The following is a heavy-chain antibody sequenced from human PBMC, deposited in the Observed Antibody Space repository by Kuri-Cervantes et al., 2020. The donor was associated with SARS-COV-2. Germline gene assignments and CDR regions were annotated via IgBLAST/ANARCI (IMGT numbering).Heavy chain of an antibody. CDR3: ARGLAAAFGVDY. J-gene: IGHJ4*02. CDR1: GYTLTELS. V-gene: IGHV1-24*01. Sequence: ASVKVSCKASGYTLTELSMHWVRQAPGKGLEWMGGFDPEDGETIYAQKFQGRVTMTEDTSTDTAYMELSSLRSDDTAVYYYARGLAAAFGVDYWGQGTLVTVSS. CDR2: FDPEDGET. D-gene: IGHD6-13*01.